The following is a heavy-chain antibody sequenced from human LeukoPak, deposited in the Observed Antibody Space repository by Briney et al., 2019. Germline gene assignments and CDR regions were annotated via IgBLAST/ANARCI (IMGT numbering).Heavy chain of an antibody. CDR1: GGSFSGYH. D-gene: IGHD4-17*01. CDR3: ARSNMVTTYYYYYMDV. CDR2: INHSGST. V-gene: IGHV4-34*01. Sequence: SETLSLTCAVYGGSFSGYHWSWIRQPPGKGLEWIGEINHSGSTNYNPSLKSRVTISVDTSKNQFSLKLSSVTAADTAVYYCARSNMVTTYYYYYMDVWGKGTTVTVSS. J-gene: IGHJ6*03.